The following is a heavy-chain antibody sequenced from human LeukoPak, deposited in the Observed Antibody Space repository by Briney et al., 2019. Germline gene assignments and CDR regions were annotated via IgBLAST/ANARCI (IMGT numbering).Heavy chain of an antibody. CDR3: ARESRGGDCYDY. J-gene: IGHJ4*02. V-gene: IGHV4-39*07. CDR1: GGSISSSSYY. Sequence: SETLSLTCTVSGGSISSSSYYWGWIRQPPGKGLEWIGSIYYSGSTYYNPSLKSRVTISVDTSKNQFSLKLSSVTAADTAVYYCARESRGGDCYDYWGQGTLVTVSS. D-gene: IGHD2-21*01. CDR2: IYYSGST.